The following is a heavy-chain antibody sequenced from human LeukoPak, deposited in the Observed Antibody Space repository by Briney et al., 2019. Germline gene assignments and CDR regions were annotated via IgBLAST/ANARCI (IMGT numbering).Heavy chain of an antibody. CDR1: GGSISSDDYS. CDR2: IHHSGST. Sequence: SETLSLTCAVSGGSISSDDYSWSWIRQPPGKGLEWIGYIHHSGSTYYNPSLRSRVTISVDRSKNQFSLKLSSVTAADTAIYYCARETGYCSGGSCYSYWYFDLWGRGTLVTVSS. J-gene: IGHJ2*01. D-gene: IGHD2-15*01. CDR3: ARETGYCSGGSCYSYWYFDL. V-gene: IGHV4-30-2*01.